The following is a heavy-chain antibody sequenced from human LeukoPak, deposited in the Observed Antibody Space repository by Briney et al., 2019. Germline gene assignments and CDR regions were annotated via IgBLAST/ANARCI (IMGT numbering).Heavy chain of an antibody. D-gene: IGHD4-17*01. CDR1: GGTFSSYA. CDR2: IIPIFGTA. Sequence: WASVKVSCKASGGTFSSYAISWVRQAPGQGLEWMGGIIPIFGTANYAQKFQGRVTITADESTSTAYMELSSLRSEDTAVYYCARGGDYGDYMYYFDYWGQGTLVTVSS. CDR3: ARGGDYGDYMYYFDY. V-gene: IGHV1-69*13. J-gene: IGHJ4*02.